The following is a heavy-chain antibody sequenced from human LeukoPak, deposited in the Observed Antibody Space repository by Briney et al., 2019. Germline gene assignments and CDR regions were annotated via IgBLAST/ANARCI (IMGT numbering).Heavy chain of an antibody. Sequence: PGGSLRLSCAASGFTFSSYAMSWVRQAPGKGLEWVSAISGSGGSTYYADSVKGRFTISRDNSKNTPYLQMNSLRAEDTAVYYCAKVYSRIAAAGTFDYWGQGTLVTVSS. CDR2: ISGSGGST. V-gene: IGHV3-23*01. J-gene: IGHJ4*02. CDR1: GFTFSSYA. D-gene: IGHD6-13*01. CDR3: AKVYSRIAAAGTFDY.